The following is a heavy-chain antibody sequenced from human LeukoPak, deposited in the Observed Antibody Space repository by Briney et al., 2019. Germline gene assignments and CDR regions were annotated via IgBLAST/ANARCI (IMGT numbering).Heavy chain of an antibody. J-gene: IGHJ3*02. D-gene: IGHD3-22*01. CDR3: AGHRPRYESSGYDPFDI. CDR1: GGSISSYY. Sequence: SETLSLTCTVSGGSISSYYWSWIRQPAGKGLEWIGRIYTSGSTNYNPSLKSRVTMSVDTSKNQFSLNLSAVTAADTAVYYCAGHRPRYESSGYDPFDIWGQGTLVTISS. V-gene: IGHV4-4*07. CDR2: IYTSGST.